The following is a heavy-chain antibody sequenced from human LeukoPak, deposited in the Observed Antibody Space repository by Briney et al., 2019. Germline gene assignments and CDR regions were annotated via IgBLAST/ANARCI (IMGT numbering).Heavy chain of an antibody. V-gene: IGHV4-39*01. CDR3: VRWQSGSMFHPP. CDR2: IYYSGTT. CDR1: GGSISSSSHY. J-gene: IGHJ5*02. D-gene: IGHD3-10*02. Sequence: SETLSLTCTVSGGSISSSSHYWGWIRQPPGKGLEWIGSIYYSGTTAYNPSLKSRVTISVDTSKNQFSLKLSSVTAAATAVYYCVRWQSGSMFHPPGGQGTWSPSPQ.